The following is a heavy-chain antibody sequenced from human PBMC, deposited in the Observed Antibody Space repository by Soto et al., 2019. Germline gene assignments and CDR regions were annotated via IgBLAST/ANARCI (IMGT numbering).Heavy chain of an antibody. Sequence: QITLKESGPTLVKPTQTLTLTCTFSGFSLSTSGVGVGWIRQPPGKALEWLALIYWDDDKRYSPSLKSRLTITKDTSKNQVVLTITNMDPVDTATYYCAHTFTYGSGNYGDYWGKGTLVTVYS. CDR1: GFSLSTSGVG. D-gene: IGHD3-10*01. J-gene: IGHJ4*02. CDR2: IYWDDDK. CDR3: AHTFTYGSGNYGDY. V-gene: IGHV2-5*02.